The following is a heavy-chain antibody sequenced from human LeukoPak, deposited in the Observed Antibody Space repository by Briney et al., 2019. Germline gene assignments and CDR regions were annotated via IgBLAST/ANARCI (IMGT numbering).Heavy chain of an antibody. V-gene: IGHV4-4*07. CDR1: GGSISNYY. Sequence: KSSETLSLACTVSGGSISNYYWTWIRQPAGKGLEWIGRIYTSGGTNYNPSLKSRVTTSVDTSKNQFSLKLSSVTAADTAMYYCARAAEYSSGWYLFDYWGQGILVTVSA. J-gene: IGHJ4*02. D-gene: IGHD6-19*01. CDR2: IYTSGGT. CDR3: ARAAEYSSGWYLFDY.